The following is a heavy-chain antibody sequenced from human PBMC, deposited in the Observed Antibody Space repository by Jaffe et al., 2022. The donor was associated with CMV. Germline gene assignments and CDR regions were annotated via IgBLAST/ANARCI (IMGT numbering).Heavy chain of an antibody. CDR3: ARAPLSYGDYDLYNWFDP. V-gene: IGHV3-33*01. CDR2: IWYDGSNK. D-gene: IGHD4-17*01. CDR1: GFTFSSYG. Sequence: QVQLVESGGGVVQPGRSLRLSCAASGFTFSSYGMHWVRQAPGKGLEWVAVIWYDGSNKYYADSVKGRFTISRDNSKNTLYLQMNSLRAEDTAVYYCARAPLSYGDYDLYNWFDPWGQGTLVTVSS. J-gene: IGHJ5*02.